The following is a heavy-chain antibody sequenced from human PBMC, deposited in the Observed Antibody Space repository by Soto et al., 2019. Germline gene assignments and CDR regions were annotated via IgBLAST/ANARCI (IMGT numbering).Heavy chain of an antibody. CDR2: INIDGSGT. CDR1: GFTFSNYW. J-gene: IGHJ6*02. Sequence: PGGSLRLSCAASGFTFSNYWMHWVRQAPGKGLVWVSRINIDGSGTTYADSVKGRFTISRDNAKNTVFLEMKNLRAEDTAVYYCARDSYAPQVWGPGTTVTVSS. V-gene: IGHV3-74*03. D-gene: IGHD4-17*01. CDR3: ARDSYAPQV.